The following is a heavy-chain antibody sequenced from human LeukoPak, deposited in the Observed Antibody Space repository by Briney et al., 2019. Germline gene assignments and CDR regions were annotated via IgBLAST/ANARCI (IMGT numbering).Heavy chain of an antibody. Sequence: GGSLRLSCAASGFTFSSYSRNWVRQAPGKGLEWVSSISSSSSYIYYADSVKGRFTISRDNAKNSLYLQMNSLRAEDTALYYCARDAGSGWYPLWGQGTLVTVSS. J-gene: IGHJ4*02. D-gene: IGHD6-19*01. CDR3: ARDAGSGWYPL. CDR2: ISSSSSYI. CDR1: GFTFSSYS. V-gene: IGHV3-21*01.